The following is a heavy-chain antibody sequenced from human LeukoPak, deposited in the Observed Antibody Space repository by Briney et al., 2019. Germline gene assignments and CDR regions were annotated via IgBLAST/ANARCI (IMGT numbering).Heavy chain of an antibody. CDR2: ISAYNGNT. V-gene: IGHV1-18*01. CDR3: ARSVAVAGTNWFDP. D-gene: IGHD6-19*01. J-gene: IGHJ5*02. Sequence: ASVKVSCKASGYTFTSYGISWVRQAPGQGLEWMGWISAYNGNTNYAQKLQGRVTMTTDTSTSTAYMELRSLRSDDTAVYYCARSVAVAGTNWFDPWGQGTLVTVSS. CDR1: GYTFTSYG.